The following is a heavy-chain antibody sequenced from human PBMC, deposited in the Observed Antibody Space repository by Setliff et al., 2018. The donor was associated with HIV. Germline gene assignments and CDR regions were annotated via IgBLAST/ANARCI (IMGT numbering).Heavy chain of an antibody. D-gene: IGHD6-25*01. CDR2: TGGSGGAT. CDR1: GFTFRRFA. V-gene: IGHV3-23*01. J-gene: IGHJ4*02. CDR3: AKEGSGMFFDY. Sequence: SGGSLRLSCAASGFTFRRFAMSWVRQAPGKGLEWVSTTGGSGGATDYADSVKGRITISRDNSKNTLYLQLNSLRAEDTAVYYCAKEGSGMFFDYWGRGTLVTVSS.